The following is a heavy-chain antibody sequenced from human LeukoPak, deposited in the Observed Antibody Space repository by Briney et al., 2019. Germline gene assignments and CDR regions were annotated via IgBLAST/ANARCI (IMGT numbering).Heavy chain of an antibody. D-gene: IGHD2-2*02. Sequence: GGSLRLSCAASGFTFSSYAMSWVRQAPGKGLEWVSAISGSGGSTYYADSVKGRFTISRDNSKNTLYLQMNSLRAGDTAVYYCAKGAYCSSTSCYSHYYYYMDVWGKGTTVTVSS. CDR2: ISGSGGST. J-gene: IGHJ6*03. CDR3: AKGAYCSSTSCYSHYYYYMDV. V-gene: IGHV3-23*01. CDR1: GFTFSSYA.